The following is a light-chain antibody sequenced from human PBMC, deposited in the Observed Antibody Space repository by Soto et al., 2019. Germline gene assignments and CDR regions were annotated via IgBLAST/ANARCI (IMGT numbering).Light chain of an antibody. Sequence: EIVMTQSPATLSESPGERATLSCRASPSISTNLAWYQQKPGQAPRLLIYGASTRATGIPARFSGSGSGAEFTLTISSLQSEDFAVYYCQQYNNWPPGVTFGPGTKVDIK. CDR3: QQYNNWPPGVT. CDR1: PSISTN. V-gene: IGKV3-15*01. J-gene: IGKJ3*01. CDR2: GAS.